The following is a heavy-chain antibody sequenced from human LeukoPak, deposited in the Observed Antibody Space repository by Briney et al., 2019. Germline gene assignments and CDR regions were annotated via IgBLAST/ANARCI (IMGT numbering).Heavy chain of an antibody. V-gene: IGHV3-53*01. Sequence: PGGSLRLSCAASGFTVSSNYMSWVRQAPGKGLEWVSVIYSGGSTYYSDSVKGRFTISRDDSKNTLYLQMNSLRAEDTAVYYCASGSNYYYNWNLWGQGTLVTVSS. J-gene: IGHJ5*02. D-gene: IGHD1-20*01. CDR1: GFTVSSNY. CDR2: IYSGGST. CDR3: ASGSNYYYNWNL.